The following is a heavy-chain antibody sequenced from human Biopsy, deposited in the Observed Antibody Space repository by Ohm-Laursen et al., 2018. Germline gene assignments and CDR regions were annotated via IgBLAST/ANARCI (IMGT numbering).Heavy chain of an antibody. V-gene: IGHV4-4*07. CDR3: ASVVLGPTNDAFDL. Sequence: GTLSLTCHVSGGDINNYYWSWIRQPAGKGLEWIGRIYPGGSTNYNPSLKSRVTMSADTSKKQLSLRLRSVTAADTAMYYCASVVLGPTNDAFDLWGQGTMVVVSS. J-gene: IGHJ3*01. CDR1: GGDINNYY. D-gene: IGHD3-22*01. CDR2: IYPGGST.